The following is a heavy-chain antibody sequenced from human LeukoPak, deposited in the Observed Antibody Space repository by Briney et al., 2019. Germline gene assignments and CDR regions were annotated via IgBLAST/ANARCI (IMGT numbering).Heavy chain of an antibody. CDR3: ARLRGYSGYDYDY. CDR2: IKQDGSEK. V-gene: IGHV3-7*01. CDR1: GFTFSSYW. Sequence: GGSLRLSCAASGFTFSSYWMSWVRQAPEEGLEWVANIKQDGSEKYYVDSVKGRFTISRDNAKNSLYLQMNSLRAEDTAVYYCARLRGYSGYDYDYWGQGTLVTVSS. D-gene: IGHD5-12*01. J-gene: IGHJ4*02.